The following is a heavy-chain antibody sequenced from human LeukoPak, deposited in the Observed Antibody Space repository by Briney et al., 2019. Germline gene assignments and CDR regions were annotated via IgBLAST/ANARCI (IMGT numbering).Heavy chain of an antibody. V-gene: IGHV4-59*01. D-gene: IGHD3-16*01. J-gene: IGHJ4*02. CDR3: ARGWGIYGTFDY. CDR2: IYYSGST. Sequence: PSETLSLTCTVSGGSISSYYWSWLRQPPGKGLEWIGYIYYSGSTNYNPSLKSRVTISVDTSKNQFSLKLSSVTAADTAVYYCARGWGIYGTFDYWGQGTLVTVSS. CDR1: GGSISSYY.